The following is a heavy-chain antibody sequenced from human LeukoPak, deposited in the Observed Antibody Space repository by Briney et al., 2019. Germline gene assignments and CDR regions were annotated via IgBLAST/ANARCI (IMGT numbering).Heavy chain of an antibody. J-gene: IGHJ5*02. D-gene: IGHD4-17*01. CDR3: ASGSNYGDYPS. V-gene: IGHV4-4*07. CDR1: GGSISSYY. Sequence: SETLSLTCSVSGGSISSYYWSWIRQPAGKGLEWIGRIYTSGSTNYNPSLKSRVTMSVDTSKNQFSLKLSSVTAADTAVYYCASGSNYGDYPSWGQGTLVTVSS. CDR2: IYTSGST.